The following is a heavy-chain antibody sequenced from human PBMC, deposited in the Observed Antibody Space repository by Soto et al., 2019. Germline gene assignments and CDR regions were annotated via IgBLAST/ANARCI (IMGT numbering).Heavy chain of an antibody. V-gene: IGHV3-30-3*01. D-gene: IGHD4-17*01. CDR2: ISFDGGNE. CDR3: ARPAATVIFYSGMDV. J-gene: IGHJ6*02. CDR1: GFTFSDYA. Sequence: QVQLVEFGGGVVQPGRSLRLSCAASGFTFSDYAMHWVRQAPGKGLEWVAIISFDGGNEHYADSVQGRFTISRDNSENTLYLQMNSLRADDTAVYYCARPAATVIFYSGMDVWGQGTTVTVSS.